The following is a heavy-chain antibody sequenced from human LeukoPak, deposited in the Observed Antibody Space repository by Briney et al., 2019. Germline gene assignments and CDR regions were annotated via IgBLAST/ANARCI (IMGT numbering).Heavy chain of an antibody. Sequence: GGSLRLSCAASGFTFSSYWMSWVRQAPGKGLEWVANIKQDGSEKYYVDSVKGRFTISRDNAKNSLYLQMNSLRAEDTAVYYCARDTAIAVAVNDAFDIWGQGTMVTVSS. CDR3: ARDTAIAVAVNDAFDI. V-gene: IGHV3-7*01. CDR1: GFTFSSYW. J-gene: IGHJ3*02. CDR2: IKQDGSEK. D-gene: IGHD6-19*01.